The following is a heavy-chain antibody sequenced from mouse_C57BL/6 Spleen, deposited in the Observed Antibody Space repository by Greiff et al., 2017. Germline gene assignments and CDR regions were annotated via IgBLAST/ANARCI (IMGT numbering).Heavy chain of an antibody. CDR2: IYPGDGDT. V-gene: IGHV1-80*01. Sequence: VQLQQSGAELVKPGASVKISCKASGYAFSSYWMNWVKQRPGKGLEWIGQIYPGDGDTNYNGKFKGKATLTADKSSSTAYMQLSSLTSEDSAVYFCARYDYDDYAMDYWGQGTSVTVSS. CDR3: ARYDYDDYAMDY. D-gene: IGHD2-4*01. J-gene: IGHJ4*01. CDR1: GYAFSSYW.